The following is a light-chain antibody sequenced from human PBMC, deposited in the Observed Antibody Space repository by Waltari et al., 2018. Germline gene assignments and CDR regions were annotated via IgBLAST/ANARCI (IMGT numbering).Light chain of an antibody. CDR3: KQYVSSPGT. CDR2: GAS. V-gene: IGKV3-20*01. CDR1: QSLSGSY. Sequence: EIVLTQSPDTLSLSPGERATLSCRASQSLSGSYLAWYQQKPGQTPRLLIYGASSRATGIPDRFSGSGSGTDFTLTISRLEPEDFAVYYCKQYVSSPGTFGQGTKVEIK. J-gene: IGKJ1*01.